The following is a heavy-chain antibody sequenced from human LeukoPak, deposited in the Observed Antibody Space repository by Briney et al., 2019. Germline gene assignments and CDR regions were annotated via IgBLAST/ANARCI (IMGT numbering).Heavy chain of an antibody. J-gene: IGHJ5*02. V-gene: IGHV1-18*01. CDR3: ARDHVRGWFDP. CDR2: ISAYNGNT. CDR1: GYTFTNYG. D-gene: IGHD3-10*02. Sequence: GASVKVSCKASGYTFTNYGINWVRQAPGQGLEWMGWISAYNGNTNYAQKLQGRVTMTTDTSTSTAYMELRSLRSDDTAVYYCARDHVRGWFDPWGQETLVTVSS.